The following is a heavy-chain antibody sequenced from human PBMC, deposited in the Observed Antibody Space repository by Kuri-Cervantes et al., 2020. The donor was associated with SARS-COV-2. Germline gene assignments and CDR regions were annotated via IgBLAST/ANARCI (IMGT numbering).Heavy chain of an antibody. CDR1: GFTFDDYG. CDR3: TTDPSPPYYYDSSGYSVY. J-gene: IGHJ4*02. Sequence: GGSLRLSCAASGFTFDDYGMSWVRQAPGKGLEWVGRIKSKTDGGTTDYAAPVKGRFTISRDDSKNTLYLQMNSLKTEDTAVYYCTTDPSPPYYYDSSGYSVYWGQGTLVTVSS. D-gene: IGHD3-22*01. CDR2: IKSKTDGGTT. V-gene: IGHV3-15*01.